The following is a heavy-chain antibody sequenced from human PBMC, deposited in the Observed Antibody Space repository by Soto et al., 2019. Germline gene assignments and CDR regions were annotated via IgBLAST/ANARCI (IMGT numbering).Heavy chain of an antibody. V-gene: IGHV4-39*01. CDR1: GGSISSSSYY. J-gene: IGHJ4*02. Sequence: QLQLQESGPGLVKPSETLSLTCTVSGGSISSSSYYWGWIRQPPGKGLEWIGSIYYSGSTYYNPSLKSRVTISVDTSKNQFSLKLSSVTAADTAVYYCARLSKGGTYYYFGYWGQGTLVTVSS. CDR2: IYYSGST. D-gene: IGHD3-16*01. CDR3: ARLSKGGTYYYFGY.